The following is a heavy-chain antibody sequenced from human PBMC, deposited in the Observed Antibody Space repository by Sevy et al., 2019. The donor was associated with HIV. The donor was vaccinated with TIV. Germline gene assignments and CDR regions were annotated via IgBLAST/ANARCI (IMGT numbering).Heavy chain of an antibody. D-gene: IGHD5-18*01. CDR1: GFTFSNAW. J-gene: IGHJ6*02. CDR2: IKSKTDGGTT. CDR3: TTVGYSYGYYYYYGMDV. Sequence: GGSLRLSCAASGFTFSNAWMRWVRQAPGMGLEWVGHIKSKTDGGTTDYAAPVKGRFTISRDDSKNTLYLQMNSLKTEDTAVYYCTTVGYSYGYYYYYGMDVWGQRTTVTVSS. V-gene: IGHV3-15*01.